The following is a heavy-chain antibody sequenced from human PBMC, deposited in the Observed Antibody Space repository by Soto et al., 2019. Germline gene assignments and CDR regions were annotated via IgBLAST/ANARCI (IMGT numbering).Heavy chain of an antibody. CDR1: GFTFSNYW. CDR2: IKEDGSEK. Sequence: GGSLRLSCAASGFTFSNYWMSWVRQVPGKGLAWVSNIKEDGSEKYYVDSVKGRFTISRDNAKNSVHLQMNSLRDEDTAVYYCVRFSILVSGRGRGTFFDSWGQGTPVTVSS. D-gene: IGHD6-19*01. CDR3: VRFSILVSGRGRGTFFDS. V-gene: IGHV3-7*03. J-gene: IGHJ4*02.